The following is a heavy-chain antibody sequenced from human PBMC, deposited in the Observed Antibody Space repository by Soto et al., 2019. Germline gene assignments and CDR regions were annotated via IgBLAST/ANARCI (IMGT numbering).Heavy chain of an antibody. CDR2: ISYDGSNK. J-gene: IGHJ4*02. V-gene: IGHV3-30*18. CDR1: GFTFSSYG. Sequence: GGSLRLSCAASGFTFSSYGMHWVRQAPGKGLEWVAVISYDGSNKYYADSVKGRFTISRDNSKNTLYLQMNSLRAEDTAVYYCAKPHDCSGGSCYSEFDYWGQGTLVTVSS. CDR3: AKPHDCSGGSCYSEFDY. D-gene: IGHD2-15*01.